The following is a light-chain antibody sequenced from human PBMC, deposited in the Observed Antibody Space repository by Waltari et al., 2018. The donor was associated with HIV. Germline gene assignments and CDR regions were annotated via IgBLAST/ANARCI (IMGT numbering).Light chain of an antibody. CDR1: SSDVGGYNY. CDR3: SSYAGSNNRV. CDR2: EVN. V-gene: IGLV2-8*01. J-gene: IGLJ2*01. Sequence: QSALTQPPSASGSPGQSVTISCTGTSSDVGGYNYVSWYQQHPGKAPKLMIYEVNQRPSGSPDRVSGSKSGNSASLTVSGLQAEDDADYYCSSYAGSNNRVFGGGTKLTVL.